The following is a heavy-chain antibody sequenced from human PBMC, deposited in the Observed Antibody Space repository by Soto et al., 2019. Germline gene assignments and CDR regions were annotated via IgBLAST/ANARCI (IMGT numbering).Heavy chain of an antibody. CDR2: ISSDGSKK. J-gene: IGHJ3*02. Sequence: QVQLVESGGGVVQPGRSLRLSCAASGFTFSSYAMHWVRQAPGKGLEWVAVISSDGSKKYYADSGKGRFTIFRDNSKNTLYLQMNSLRPEDTAVYYCASPTIRDNSAFDIWGQGTMVTVSS. CDR1: GFTFSSYA. D-gene: IGHD1-1*01. V-gene: IGHV3-30-3*01. CDR3: ASPTIRDNSAFDI.